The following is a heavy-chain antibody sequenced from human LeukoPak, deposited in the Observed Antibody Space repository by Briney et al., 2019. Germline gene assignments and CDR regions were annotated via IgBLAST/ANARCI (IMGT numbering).Heavy chain of an antibody. J-gene: IGHJ3*02. V-gene: IGHV3-30*04. D-gene: IGHD3-9*01. CDR3: ARLTDAFDI. CDR1: GFTFSSYA. Sequence: PGGSLRLSCAASGFTFSSYAMHWVRQAPGKGLEWVAVISYDGSNKYYADSVKGRFTISRDNSKNTLYLQMNSLRAEDTAAYYCARLTDAFDIWGQGTMVTVSS. CDR2: ISYDGSNK.